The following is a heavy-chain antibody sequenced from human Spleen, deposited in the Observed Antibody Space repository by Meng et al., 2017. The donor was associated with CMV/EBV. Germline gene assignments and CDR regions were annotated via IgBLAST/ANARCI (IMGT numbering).Heavy chain of an antibody. CDR1: GGSISSYY. J-gene: IGHJ4*02. Sequence: SETLSLTCTVSGGSISSYYWSWIRQSPGKGLEWIGNIHSSGSTNNIPSLKSRVIMSLDTSRSQFSLRLTSVTAADTAVYYCAREYRSSSYYFDFWGQGMLVTVSS. CDR3: AREYRSSSYYFDF. V-gene: IGHV4-59*12. CDR2: IHSSGST. D-gene: IGHD6-6*01.